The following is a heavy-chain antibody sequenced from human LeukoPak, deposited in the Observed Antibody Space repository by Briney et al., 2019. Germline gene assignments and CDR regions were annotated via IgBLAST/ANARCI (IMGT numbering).Heavy chain of an antibody. Sequence: PSETLSLTCTVSGGSISSGGYYWSWIRQHPGKGLEWIGYIYYSGSTYYNPSLKSRVTISVDTSKNQFSLMLSSVTAADTAVYYCAREAHSGYYRSDAFDIWGQGTMVTVSS. CDR3: AREAHSGYYRSDAFDI. V-gene: IGHV4-31*03. D-gene: IGHD3-22*01. CDR1: GGSISSGGYY. J-gene: IGHJ3*02. CDR2: IYYSGST.